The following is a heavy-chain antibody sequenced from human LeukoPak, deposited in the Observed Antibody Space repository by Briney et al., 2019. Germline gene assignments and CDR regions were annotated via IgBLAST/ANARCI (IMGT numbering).Heavy chain of an antibody. D-gene: IGHD3-3*01. Sequence: SVKVCCKASGGTFSIYAISWVRRAPGQGLEWMGGIIPIFGTANYAQKFQGRVTIPADESTSTAYMELSSLRSEDTAVYYCARGTTRVNPYDFWSGYPRGCFDYWGQGTLVSVSS. CDR2: IIPIFGTA. V-gene: IGHV1-69*01. CDR3: ARGTTRVNPYDFWSGYPRGCFDY. J-gene: IGHJ4*02. CDR1: GGTFSIYA.